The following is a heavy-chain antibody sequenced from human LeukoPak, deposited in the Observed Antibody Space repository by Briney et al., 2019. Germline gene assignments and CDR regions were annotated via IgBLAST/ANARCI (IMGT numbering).Heavy chain of an antibody. D-gene: IGHD4-23*01. Sequence: ASLKVSCKASGYTFTSYFIHWVRQAPGQGLEWMGIINPSGGSTNYAQKFQGRVTMTRDTSTSTVYMDLSSLRSEDTAVYYCATAKFGGNSYFDYWGQGTLVTVSS. CDR1: GYTFTSYF. J-gene: IGHJ4*02. CDR2: INPSGGST. CDR3: ATAKFGGNSYFDY. V-gene: IGHV1-46*01.